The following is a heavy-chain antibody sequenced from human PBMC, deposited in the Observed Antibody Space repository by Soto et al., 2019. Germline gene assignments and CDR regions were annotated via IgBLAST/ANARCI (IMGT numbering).Heavy chain of an antibody. D-gene: IGHD2-2*02. Sequence: GGSLRLSCAASGFTFSSYAMSWGRQAPGKGLEWVSTISGSDGRTYSTDSVKGRFTISRDNSRNTAYLQMNSLRVEDTAVYYCAKGVSQYTPLALFAYWGRGTHVTVSS. V-gene: IGHV3-23*01. CDR2: ISGSDGRT. CDR3: AKGVSQYTPLALFAY. J-gene: IGHJ4*02. CDR1: GFTFSSYA.